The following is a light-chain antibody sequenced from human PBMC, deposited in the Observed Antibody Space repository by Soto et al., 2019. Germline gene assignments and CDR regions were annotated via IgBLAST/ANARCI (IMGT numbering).Light chain of an antibody. Sequence: EIVLTQSPATLSLSPGERATLSCRASQSVRNNLDWFRQRPGQAPSLLIYDASNRAAGVPARFSGSGSGTDFTLTISSLEPEDFAVYHCQHRSNWPLTFGGGTKVEIK. CDR1: QSVRNN. J-gene: IGKJ4*01. CDR3: QHRSNWPLT. CDR2: DAS. V-gene: IGKV3-11*01.